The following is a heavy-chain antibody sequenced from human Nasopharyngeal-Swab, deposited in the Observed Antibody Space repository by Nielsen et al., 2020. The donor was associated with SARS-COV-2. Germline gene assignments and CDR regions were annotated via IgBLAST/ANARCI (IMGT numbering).Heavy chain of an antibody. Sequence: GESLKISCGASGFSFNSHWMSWVRQATGKGLEWVASVKQDGSEIYYADSVKGRFTISRDNIENSMSLQMKYLGVDDTAVYYCARVNGEWHYDSWDQGTLVTVSS. J-gene: IGHJ5*01. CDR1: GFSFNSHW. V-gene: IGHV3-7*01. CDR3: ARVNGEWHYDS. CDR2: VKQDGSEI. D-gene: IGHD7-27*01.